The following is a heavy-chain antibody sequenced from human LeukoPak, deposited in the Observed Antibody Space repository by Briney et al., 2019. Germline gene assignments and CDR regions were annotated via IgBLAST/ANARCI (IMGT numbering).Heavy chain of an antibody. CDR1: GFTFDDCT. Sequence: GGSLRLSCAASGFTFDDCTMHWVRRAPGKGLEWVSGISWNSGSIGYADSVKGRFTISRDNAKNSLYLQMNSLRAEDTALYYCARSYYGSGSYFPYYYYYYYMDVWGKGTMVTVSS. D-gene: IGHD3-10*01. CDR3: ARSYYGSGSYFPYYYYYYYMDV. CDR2: ISWNSGSI. J-gene: IGHJ6*03. V-gene: IGHV3-9*01.